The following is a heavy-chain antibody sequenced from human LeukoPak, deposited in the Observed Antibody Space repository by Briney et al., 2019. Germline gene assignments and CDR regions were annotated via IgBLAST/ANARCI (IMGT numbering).Heavy chain of an antibody. V-gene: IGHV3-66*01. Sequence: GGSLRLSCAASGFTVSSNYMSWVRQAPGKGLEWVSVIYAGGSTYYADSVKGGFIISRDNSKNALYLQMNSLRAEDTAVYYCARDYYGSGSYGKTFDPWGQGTLVTVSS. CDR3: ARDYYGSGSYGKTFDP. J-gene: IGHJ5*02. D-gene: IGHD3-10*01. CDR1: GFTVSSNY. CDR2: IYAGGST.